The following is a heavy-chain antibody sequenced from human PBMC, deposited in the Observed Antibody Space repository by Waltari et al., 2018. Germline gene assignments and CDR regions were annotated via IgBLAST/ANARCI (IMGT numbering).Heavy chain of an antibody. J-gene: IGHJ4*02. CDR1: GFTFRRYW. V-gene: IGHV3-7*03. Sequence: EVQLLESGVGLVQTGWSLRLAWAASGFTFRRYWMTWFRQAPGTGLEWVATIKPDGSGKFYVDSVKGRFSISRDNAKNSLYLQMNSLRAEDTAIFYCARMGAGRAPDYWGQGTLVTVSS. CDR2: IKPDGSGK. D-gene: IGHD3-16*01. CDR3: ARMGAGRAPDY.